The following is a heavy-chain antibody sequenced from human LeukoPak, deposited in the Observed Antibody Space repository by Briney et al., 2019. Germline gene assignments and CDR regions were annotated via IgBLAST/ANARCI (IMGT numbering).Heavy chain of an antibody. CDR3: AKDRTTRYYDRGLFDY. CDR2: INQDGGGR. D-gene: IGHD3-3*01. J-gene: IGHJ4*02. V-gene: IGHV3-7*01. Sequence: GGSLRLSCAASGFTSTSYWMTWVRQAPGKGLEWVANINQDGGGRYYADSVKGRFTISRDNSKNTLYLQMNSLRPEDTAVYYCAKDRTTRYYDRGLFDYWGQGTLVTVSS. CDR1: GFTSTSYW.